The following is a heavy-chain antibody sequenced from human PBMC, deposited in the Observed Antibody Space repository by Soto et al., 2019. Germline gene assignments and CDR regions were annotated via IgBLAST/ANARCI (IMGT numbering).Heavy chain of an antibody. CDR2: IYNSGRY. Sequence: SETLSLTCTVSGGFIWGWIRQSPDKGLEWIGYIYNSGRYNYNPSLESRLTISIDTSKNQFSLRLASVTAADTAVYYCARQVTGLMGYAYDIWGQGTMVT. CDR1: GGFI. J-gene: IGHJ3*02. V-gene: IGHV4-59*01. CDR3: ARQVTGLMGYAYDI. D-gene: IGHD2-8*02.